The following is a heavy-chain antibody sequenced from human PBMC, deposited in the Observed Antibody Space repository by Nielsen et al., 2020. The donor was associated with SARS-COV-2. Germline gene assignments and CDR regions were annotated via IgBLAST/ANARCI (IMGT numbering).Heavy chain of an antibody. CDR2: ISYDGSNK. J-gene: IGHJ6*02. D-gene: IGHD3-10*01. V-gene: IGHV3-30-3*01. Sequence: WIRQPPGKGLEWVAVISYDGSNKYYADSVKGRFTISRDNSKNTLYLQMNSLRAEDTAMYYCARDRVTMVRGVPYYYGMDVWGQGTTVTVSS. CDR3: ARDRVTMVRGVPYYYGMDV.